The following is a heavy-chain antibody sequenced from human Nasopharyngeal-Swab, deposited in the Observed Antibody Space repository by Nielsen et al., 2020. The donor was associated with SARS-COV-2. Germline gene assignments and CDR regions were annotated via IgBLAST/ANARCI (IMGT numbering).Heavy chain of an antibody. D-gene: IGHD3-10*01. Sequence: GGSLRLSCAASGFTFSDYYMSWIRQAPGKGLEWVSYISNSSSYTNYADSVKGRFTISRDNAKNSLYLQMNSLRAEDTAVYYCATSLQKDYFDYWGQGTLVTVSS. CDR3: ATSLQKDYFDY. CDR2: ISNSSSYT. V-gene: IGHV3-11*03. J-gene: IGHJ4*02. CDR1: GFTFSDYY.